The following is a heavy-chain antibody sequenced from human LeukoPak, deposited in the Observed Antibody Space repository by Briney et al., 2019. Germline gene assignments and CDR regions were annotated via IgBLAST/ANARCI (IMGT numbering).Heavy chain of an antibody. Sequence: RESLKISCKGSGYSFTSYWIGWVRQLPGKGLEWMGTIYPGDSDTRYSPSFQGQVTISADKSISTAYLQWSSLKASDTAMYYCARSTQYSSGWYYFDYWGQGTLVTVSS. D-gene: IGHD6-19*01. CDR1: GYSFTSYW. J-gene: IGHJ4*02. CDR2: IYPGDSDT. V-gene: IGHV5-51*01. CDR3: ARSTQYSSGWYYFDY.